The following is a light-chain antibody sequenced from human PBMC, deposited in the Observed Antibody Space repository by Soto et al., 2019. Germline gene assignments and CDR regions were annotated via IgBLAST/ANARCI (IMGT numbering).Light chain of an antibody. CDR3: QQYNNWPTMT. CDR2: GAS. J-gene: IGKJ1*01. Sequence: EIVMTQSPATLSVSPGERATLSCRASQSVSSNLAWYQQKPGQAPRLLIYGASTRATGIPARFSVSGSGTEFTLTISILQSEDFAVYYCQQYNNWPTMTFGQGTKVYIK. CDR1: QSVSSN. V-gene: IGKV3-15*01.